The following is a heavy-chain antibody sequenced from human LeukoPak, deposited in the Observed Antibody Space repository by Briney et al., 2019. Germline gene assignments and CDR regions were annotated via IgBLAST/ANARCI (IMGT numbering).Heavy chain of an antibody. J-gene: IGHJ5*02. Sequence: GGSLRLSCGVSGITLSNYGMSWVRQAPGKGLEMVSGIYGDDDKTVYGDAVKGRFTISRDNSKNTLFLQMNSLRADDTAVYYCAKTQGYYDAWGQGALVTVSS. CDR2: IYGDDDKT. CDR3: AKTQGYYDA. D-gene: IGHD2-15*01. V-gene: IGHV3-23*01. CDR1: GITLSNYG.